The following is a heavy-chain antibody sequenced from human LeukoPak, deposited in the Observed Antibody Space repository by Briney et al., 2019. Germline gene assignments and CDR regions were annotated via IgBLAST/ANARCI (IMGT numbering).Heavy chain of an antibody. J-gene: IGHJ4*02. D-gene: IGHD4-17*01. Sequence: SETLSLTCTVSGGSISSSSYYWGWIRQPPGKGLEWIGSIYYSGSTYYNPSLKSRVTISVDTSKNQFSLKLSSVTAADTAVYYCARTVPYTYYFDYWGQGTLVTVSS. V-gene: IGHV4-39*01. CDR3: ARTVPYTYYFDY. CDR2: IYYSGST. CDR1: GGSISSSSYY.